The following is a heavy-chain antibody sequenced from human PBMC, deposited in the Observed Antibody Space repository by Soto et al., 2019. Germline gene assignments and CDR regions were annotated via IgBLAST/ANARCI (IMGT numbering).Heavy chain of an antibody. CDR2: IYPGDSDT. Sequence: GESLKISCKGSGYSFPTFWIAWVRQMPGKGLEWMGVIYPGDSDTRYSPSFQGQVTISADKSISTAYLQWSSLKSSDHAMYYCARSGRNAYYNMDVWGQGTTVTVSS. J-gene: IGHJ6*02. D-gene: IGHD3-16*01. V-gene: IGHV5-51*01. CDR1: GYSFPTFW. CDR3: ARSGRNAYYNMDV.